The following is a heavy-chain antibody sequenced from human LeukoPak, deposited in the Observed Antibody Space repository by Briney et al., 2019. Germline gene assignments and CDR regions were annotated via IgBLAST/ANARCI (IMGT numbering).Heavy chain of an antibody. J-gene: IGHJ4*02. CDR2: IYYSGST. CDR3: ARDRDNSGWYVFDY. V-gene: IGHV4-59*01. D-gene: IGHD6-19*01. CDR1: GGSISRYY. Sequence: SETLSLTCTVSGGSISRYYWSWIPQPPGKGLEWIGYIYYSGSTNSNPSPKSRVTISVDTSNNQFSLKLRSVTAADTAVYYCARDRDNSGWYVFDYWGQGNLVTVSS.